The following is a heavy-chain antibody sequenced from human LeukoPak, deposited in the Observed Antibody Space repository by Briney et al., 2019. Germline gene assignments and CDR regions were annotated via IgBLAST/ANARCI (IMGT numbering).Heavy chain of an antibody. D-gene: IGHD2-2*01. Sequence: GGTLRLSCAASGFSFGNYGMSWVRLAPGKGLEWVSGISGSGGSTYYADSVKGRFTISRDNSKNTLFLQMNSLRAEDRAVYYCAKDSLRTVPKASFDSWGQGTLATVSS. V-gene: IGHV3-23*01. CDR3: AKDSLRTVPKASFDS. CDR2: ISGSGGST. J-gene: IGHJ4*02. CDR1: GFSFGNYG.